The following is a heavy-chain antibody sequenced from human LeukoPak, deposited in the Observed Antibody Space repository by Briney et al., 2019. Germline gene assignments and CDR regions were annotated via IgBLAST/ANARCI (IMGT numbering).Heavy chain of an antibody. CDR2: INSDGTST. Sequence: GGSLRLSCAASGFTFSNYWVHWVRQAAGKGLLWVSRINSDGTSTSHADFVEGRFTISRDNARNSLYLQMSNLRAEDTAVYYCARDDYDGGGSYWGQGTLVTVSS. V-gene: IGHV3-74*01. CDR3: ARDDYDGGGSY. J-gene: IGHJ4*02. CDR1: GFTFSNYW. D-gene: IGHD3-22*01.